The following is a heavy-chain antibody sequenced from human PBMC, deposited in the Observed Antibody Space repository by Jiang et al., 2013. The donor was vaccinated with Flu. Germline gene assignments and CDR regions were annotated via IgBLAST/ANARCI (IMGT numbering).Heavy chain of an antibody. CDR3: ARGPNNSGYYYFY. D-gene: IGHD3-22*01. J-gene: IGHJ4*02. CDR1: GYTFTGYY. Sequence: GAEVKKPGASVKVSCKASGYTFTGYYMHWVRQAPGQGLGWMGWINPNSGGTNYAQKFQGRVTMTRDTSISTAYMELSRLRSDDTAVYYCARGPNNSGYYYFYWGQGTLVTVSS. CDR2: INPNSGGT. V-gene: IGHV1-2*02.